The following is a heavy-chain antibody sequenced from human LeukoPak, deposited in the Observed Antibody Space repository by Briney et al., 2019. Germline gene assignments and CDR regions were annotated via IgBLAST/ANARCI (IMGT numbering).Heavy chain of an antibody. Sequence: ASVKVSCKVSGYTLTELSIHWVRQAPGQGLEWMGSFEPEDGETIYAQKFQDRLTMTEDSSTDTAYMELSSLRSEDTAVYYCTIGLSYYCTTNSCYRDYWGQGTLITVSS. CDR2: FEPEDGET. CDR1: GYTLTELS. CDR3: TIGLSYYCTTNSCYRDY. J-gene: IGHJ4*02. D-gene: IGHD2-2*01. V-gene: IGHV1-24*01.